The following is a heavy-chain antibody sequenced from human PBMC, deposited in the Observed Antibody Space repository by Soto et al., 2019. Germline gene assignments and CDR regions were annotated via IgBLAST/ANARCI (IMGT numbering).Heavy chain of an antibody. CDR1: GYTFTSYG. J-gene: IGHJ5*02. CDR3: ARDDFWSGYSGWFDP. D-gene: IGHD3-3*01. Sequence: ASVKVSCQASGYTFTSYGISWVRQAPGQGLEWMGWISAYNGNTNYAQKLQGRVTMTTDTSTSTAYMELRSLRSDDTAVYYCARDDFWSGYSGWFDPWGQGTLVTVSS. CDR2: ISAYNGNT. V-gene: IGHV1-18*01.